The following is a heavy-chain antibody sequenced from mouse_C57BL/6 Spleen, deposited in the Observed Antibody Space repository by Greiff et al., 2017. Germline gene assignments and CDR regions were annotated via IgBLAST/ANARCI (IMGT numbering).Heavy chain of an antibody. D-gene: IGHD2-5*01. J-gene: IGHJ3*01. CDR3: ARAYYSKGWFAY. CDR1: GYTFTSYW. Sequence: QVQLQQPGAELVRPGSSVKLSCKASGYTFTSYWMHWVKQRPIQGLEWIGNIDPSDSETHYNQKFKDKATLSVDKSSRTAYMQLSSLTSEDSAVYYCARAYYSKGWFAYWGQGTLVTVSA. V-gene: IGHV1-52*01. CDR2: IDPSDSET.